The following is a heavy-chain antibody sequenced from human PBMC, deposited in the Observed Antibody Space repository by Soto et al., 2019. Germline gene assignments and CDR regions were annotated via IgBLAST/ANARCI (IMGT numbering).Heavy chain of an antibody. CDR3: ARECGGATATFDYYYFYMDV. V-gene: IGHV1-2*04. CDR1: GDSFNDYY. D-gene: IGHD5-12*01. CDR2: INPNGGVT. Sequence: QVQLVQSGAEVRKPGASVTVSCRSSGDSFNDYYIHWVRQAPGQGFEWMGWINPNGGVTKYAQKFQGWVSMTRDTSIRTVYMQLSRLRSDDTAVYYCARECGGATATFDYYYFYMDVWGTGTTVTVSS. J-gene: IGHJ6*03.